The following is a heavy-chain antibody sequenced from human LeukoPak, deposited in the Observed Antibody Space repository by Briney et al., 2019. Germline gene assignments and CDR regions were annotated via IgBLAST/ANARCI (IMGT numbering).Heavy chain of an antibody. CDR3: ARGVYYDSSGSKGDSWFDP. Sequence: ASVTVSFTSSGYTFTVYYMHWVWQGPGQGLELKGLINPNGGGTNNAQKLQGRVTMTRDTSISTAYMELSRLRSDNTAVYYWARGVYYDSSGSKGDSWFDPWGQGNLVTVSS. J-gene: IGHJ5*02. D-gene: IGHD3-22*01. CDR1: GYTFTVYY. V-gene: IGHV1-2*02. CDR2: INPNGGGT.